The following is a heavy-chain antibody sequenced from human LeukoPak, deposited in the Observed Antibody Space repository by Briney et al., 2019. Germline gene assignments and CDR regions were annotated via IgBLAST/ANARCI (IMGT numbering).Heavy chain of an antibody. CDR2: IFGSGGST. CDR1: RFTFSSHA. Sequence: GGSLRLSCAASRFTFSSHAMNWVRQAPGKGLEWVSTIFGSGGSTYYADSVKGRLTISRDNSKNTLYLQMNSLRAEDTAVYYCAKDRYDYVWGSYRPGYFQHWGQGTLVTVSS. D-gene: IGHD3-16*02. CDR3: AKDRYDYVWGSYRPGYFQH. V-gene: IGHV3-23*01. J-gene: IGHJ1*01.